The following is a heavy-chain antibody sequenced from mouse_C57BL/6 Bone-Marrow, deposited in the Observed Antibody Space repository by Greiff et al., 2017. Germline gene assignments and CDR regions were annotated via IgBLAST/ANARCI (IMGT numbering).Heavy chain of an antibody. V-gene: IGHV5-4*01. D-gene: IGHD3-2*02. CDR3: ARDRDLDSSGAMDY. CDR2: ISDGGSYT. Sequence: EVQLVESGGGLVKPGGSPKLSCAASGFTFSSYAMSWVRQTPEKRLEWVATISDGGSYTYYPDNVKGRFTISRDNAKNNLYLQMSQLKSEDTAMYYGARDRDLDSSGAMDYWGQGTSVTVSS. J-gene: IGHJ4*01. CDR1: GFTFSSYA.